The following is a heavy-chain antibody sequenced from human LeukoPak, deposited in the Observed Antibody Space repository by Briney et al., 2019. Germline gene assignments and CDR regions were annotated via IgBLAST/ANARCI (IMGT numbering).Heavy chain of an antibody. V-gene: IGHV3-30*04. J-gene: IGHJ6*03. CDR3: ARAAYYYDSSGYYSTGYMDV. CDR2: ISYDGSNK. D-gene: IGHD3-22*01. Sequence: QPGGSLRLSCAASGFTFSSYAMHWVRQAPGKGLEWVAVISYDGSNKYCADSVKGRFTISRDNSKNTLYLQMNSLRAEDTAVYYCARAAYYYDSSGYYSTGYMDVWGKGTTVTVSS. CDR1: GFTFSSYA.